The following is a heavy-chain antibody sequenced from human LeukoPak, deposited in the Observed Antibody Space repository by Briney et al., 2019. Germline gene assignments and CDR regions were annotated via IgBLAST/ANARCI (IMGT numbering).Heavy chain of an antibody. V-gene: IGHV4-59*01. CDR1: GGSISSYY. D-gene: IGHD3-10*01. CDR2: IYYSGST. J-gene: IGHJ4*02. CDR3: ARATYYYGSGSQYCFDY. Sequence: SETLSLTCTVSGGSISSYYWSWIRQPPGKGLEWIGYIYYSGSTNYNPSLKSRVTISVDTSKNQFSLKLSSVTAADTAVYYCARATYYYGSGSQYCFDYWGQGTLVTVSS.